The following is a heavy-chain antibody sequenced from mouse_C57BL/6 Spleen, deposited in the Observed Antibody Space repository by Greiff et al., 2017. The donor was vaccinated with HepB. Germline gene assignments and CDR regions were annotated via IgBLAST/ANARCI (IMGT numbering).Heavy chain of an antibody. CDR3: ARRPLYGSSYNYAMDY. J-gene: IGHJ4*01. Sequence: EVKLMESGPGLVKPSQSLSLTCSVTGYSITSGYYWNWIRQFPGNKLEWMGYISYDGSNNYNPSLKNRISITRDTSKNQFFLKLNSVTTEDTATYYCARRPLYGSSYNYAMDYWGQGTSVTVSS. CDR2: ISYDGSN. V-gene: IGHV3-6*01. CDR1: GYSITSGYY. D-gene: IGHD1-1*01.